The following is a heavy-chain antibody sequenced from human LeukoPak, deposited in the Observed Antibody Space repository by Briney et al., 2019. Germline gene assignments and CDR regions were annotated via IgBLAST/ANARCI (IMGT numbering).Heavy chain of an antibody. J-gene: IGHJ4*02. CDR1: GFTFSSYA. Sequence: GGSLRLSCAAFGFTFSSYAMSWVRQAPGKGLEWVSAISGSGGSTYYADSVKGRFTISRDNSKNTLYLQMNSLRAEDTAVYYCAKGSRLHRVYYFDYWGQGTLVTVSS. D-gene: IGHD4-11*01. CDR2: ISGSGGST. CDR3: AKGSRLHRVYYFDY. V-gene: IGHV3-23*01.